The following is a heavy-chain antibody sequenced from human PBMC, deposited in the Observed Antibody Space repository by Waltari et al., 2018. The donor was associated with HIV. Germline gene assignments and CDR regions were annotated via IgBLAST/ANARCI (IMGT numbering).Heavy chain of an antibody. CDR2: MNPEGTIT. J-gene: IGHJ4*02. V-gene: IGHV3-74*03. CDR3: ARGWYIDY. Sequence: EVLLVESGGGSVQPGGSLTLSCAAPGFTFSSYWWQWVRQVPGQGLVWISRMNPEGTITTYADSVKGRFTVSRDNAKNTLYLQMNSLRVEDTALYYCARGWYIDYWGQGTLVTVSS. D-gene: IGHD6-19*01. CDR1: GFTFSSYW.